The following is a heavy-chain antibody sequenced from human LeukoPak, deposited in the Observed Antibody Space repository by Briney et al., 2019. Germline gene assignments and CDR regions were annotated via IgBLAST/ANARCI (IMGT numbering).Heavy chain of an antibody. CDR1: GGSISSYY. CDR3: ARVRRGSWGTMDY. V-gene: IGHV4-59*01. Sequence: PSETLSLTCTVSGGSISSYYWSWIRQPPGKGLEWIGYIYYSGSTNYNPSPKSRVTISVDTSKNQFSLKLSSVTAADTAVYYCARVRRGSWGTMDYWGQGTLVTVSS. J-gene: IGHJ4*02. D-gene: IGHD6-13*01. CDR2: IYYSGST.